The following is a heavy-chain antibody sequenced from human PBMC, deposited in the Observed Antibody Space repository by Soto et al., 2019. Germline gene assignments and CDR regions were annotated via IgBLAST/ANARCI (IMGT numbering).Heavy chain of an antibody. V-gene: IGHV1-18*01. CDR1: GYTFTSYG. CDR3: ARVRSTGYSSGWFDP. CDR2: ISAYNGNT. D-gene: IGHD6-19*01. J-gene: IGHJ5*02. Sequence: ASVKVSCKASGYTFTSYGISWVRQAPGQGLEWMGWISAYNGNTNYAQKLQGRVTMTTDTSTNTAYMELRSLRSDDTAVYYCARVRSTGYSSGWFDPWGQGTLVTVSS.